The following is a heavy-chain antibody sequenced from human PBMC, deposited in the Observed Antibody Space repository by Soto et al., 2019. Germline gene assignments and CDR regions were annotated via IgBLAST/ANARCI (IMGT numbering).Heavy chain of an antibody. J-gene: IGHJ4*02. CDR2: IDTLSSTM. V-gene: IGHV3-48*01. CDR1: GFTFSSSS. D-gene: IGHD3-22*01. CDR3: TGGGVSSGPGY. Sequence: VPLVESGGGLVQPGGSLRLSCAASGFTFSSSSMNWVRQAPGKGLEWVSFIDTLSSTMYYADSVRGRFTISRDNAKNSLYLQMNSLGAGDTAIYYCTGGGVSSGPGYWGQGTLVTVSS.